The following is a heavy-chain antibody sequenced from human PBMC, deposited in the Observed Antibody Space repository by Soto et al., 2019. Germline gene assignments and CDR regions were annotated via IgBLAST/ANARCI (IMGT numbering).Heavy chain of an antibody. CDR1: GFTFSSFA. Sequence: EVQLLESGGDLVQPGESLRLSCAASGFTFSSFAMSWVRQAPGKGLEWVSRVFGDGGGPDYADSVKGRFTISRDNSKNTLYLQMSSLRVEDSAVYYCAKMRGMQVWDYSLDYWGQGTLVTVSS. J-gene: IGHJ4*02. D-gene: IGHD2-21*01. V-gene: IGHV3-23*01. CDR2: VFGDGGGP. CDR3: AKMRGMQVWDYSLDY.